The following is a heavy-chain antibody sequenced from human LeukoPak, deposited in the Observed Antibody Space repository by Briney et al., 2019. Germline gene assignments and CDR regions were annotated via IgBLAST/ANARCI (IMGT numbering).Heavy chain of an antibody. CDR1: GYTFTGYY. Sequence: ASVKVSCKASGYTFTGYYMHWVRQAPGQGLEWMGWINPNSGGTNYAQKFQGRVTMTRDTSISTAYMELSRLRSDDTAVYYCARGRGTLGYCSGGSCPSRGYMDVWGKGTTVTVSS. J-gene: IGHJ6*03. CDR3: ARGRGTLGYCSGGSCPSRGYMDV. CDR2: INPNSGGT. D-gene: IGHD2-15*01. V-gene: IGHV1-2*02.